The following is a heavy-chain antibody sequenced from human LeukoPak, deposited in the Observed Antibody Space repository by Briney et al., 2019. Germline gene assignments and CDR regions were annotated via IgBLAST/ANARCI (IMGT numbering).Heavy chain of an antibody. V-gene: IGHV1-2*02. CDR3: AREKYYYYMDV. CDR1: GYTVTGYY. J-gene: IGHJ6*03. CDR2: INPNSGGT. Sequence: ASVKVSFKASGYTVTGYYMHWVRQPPGQGLEWMGWINPNSGGTNYAQTFQGRGTMTRAKSISTAYMELSRLRSDDTAVYYCAREKYYYYMDVWGKGTTVTVSS.